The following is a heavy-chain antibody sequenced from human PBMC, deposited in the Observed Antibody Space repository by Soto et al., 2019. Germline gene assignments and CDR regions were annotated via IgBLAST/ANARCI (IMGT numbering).Heavy chain of an antibody. D-gene: IGHD3-22*01. Sequence: SVEVSCRASGFTFTSSAVQWVRQARGQRLEWIGWIVVGSGNTNYAQKFQERVTITRDMSTSTAYMELSSLRSEDTAVYYCAAALGSGYNYWGQGTLVTVYS. CDR2: IVVGSGNT. CDR1: GFTFTSSA. CDR3: AAALGSGYNY. V-gene: IGHV1-58*01. J-gene: IGHJ4*02.